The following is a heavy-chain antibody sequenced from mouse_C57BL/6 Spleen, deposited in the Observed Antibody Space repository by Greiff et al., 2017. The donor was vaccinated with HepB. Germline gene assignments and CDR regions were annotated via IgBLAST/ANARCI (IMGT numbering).Heavy chain of an antibody. D-gene: IGHD1-1*01. CDR2: IDPEDGET. CDR3: PRDYYGSSSSFFY. CDR1: GFNIKDYY. V-gene: IGHV14-2*01. Sequence: EVQLQQSGAELVKPGASVKLSCTASGFNIKDYYMHWVQQRTEQGLEWIGRIDPEDGETKYAPKFQGKATIPADTSSNTAYLQLSSLSSEDTAVYYGPRDYYGSSSSFFYWGQGTTVTVSS. J-gene: IGHJ2*01.